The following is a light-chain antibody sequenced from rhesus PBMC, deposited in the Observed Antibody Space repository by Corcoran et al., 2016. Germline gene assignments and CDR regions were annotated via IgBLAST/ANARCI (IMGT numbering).Light chain of an antibody. CDR2: KAS. J-gene: IGKJ3*01. V-gene: IGKV1-22*01. CDR3: LQYSSSPFT. CDR1: QSISSW. Sequence: DIQMTQSPSSLSASVGDTVTITCRSSQSISSWLDWYQQKPGKVPKLLINKASSLQSGVPSRFSGSGVGTDFTLTISSLQPEDFATYCFLQYSSSPFTFGPGAKLDIQ.